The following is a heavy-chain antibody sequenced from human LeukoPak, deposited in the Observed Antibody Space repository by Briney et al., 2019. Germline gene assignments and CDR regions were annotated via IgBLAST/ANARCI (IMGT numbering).Heavy chain of an antibody. J-gene: IGHJ6*03. CDR1: GFTFSSYA. D-gene: IGHD3-3*01. Sequence: GGSLRLSCAASGFTFSSYAVSWVRQAPGKGLEWVSAISGSGGSTYYADSVKGRFTISRDNSKNTLYLQMNSLRAEDTAVYYCAKDRSTIRYYYYYMDVWGKGTTVTVSS. CDR3: AKDRSTIRYYYYYMDV. V-gene: IGHV3-23*01. CDR2: ISGSGGST.